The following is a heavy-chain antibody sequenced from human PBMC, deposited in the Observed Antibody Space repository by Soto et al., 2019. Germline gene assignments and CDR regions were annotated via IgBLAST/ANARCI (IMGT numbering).Heavy chain of an antibody. CDR3: ARGGGSTKVDY. CDR2: TSNSGST. Sequence: QVQLQESGPGLVKPSQTLSLTCTVSGGSITSSGYYWSWIRQHPGEGLEWIGFTSNSGSTSYNPSLKRRVTRSVDTSSNPCSLNLKSVTAADTAVYYCARGGGSTKVDYWGQGTLVTVSP. CDR1: GGSITSSGYY. D-gene: IGHD2-2*01. J-gene: IGHJ4*02. V-gene: IGHV4-31*03.